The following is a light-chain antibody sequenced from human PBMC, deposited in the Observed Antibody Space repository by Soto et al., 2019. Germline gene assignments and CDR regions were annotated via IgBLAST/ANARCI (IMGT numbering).Light chain of an antibody. J-gene: IGKJ1*01. V-gene: IGKV3-11*01. CDR2: QTS. Sequence: LSPHSPSTLPSFPDDRAPLSCMASQYINTRLAWYQHRPGQAPRLLIYQTSLRAAGIPARFSASGSGTDFTLTISDVQPEDFALYYCHQRQSWPRTFGQGTKVDIK. CDR3: HQRQSWPRT. CDR1: QYINTR.